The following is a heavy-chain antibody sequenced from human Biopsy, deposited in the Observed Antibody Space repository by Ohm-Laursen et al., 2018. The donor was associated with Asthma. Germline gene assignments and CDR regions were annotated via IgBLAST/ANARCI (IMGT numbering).Heavy chain of an antibody. J-gene: IGHJ4*02. D-gene: IGHD4-17*01. CDR2: HDHEEGGT. Sequence: ASVKVSCKISGYSLTDLSMHWVRQAPGQGLEWMGGHDHEEGGTVNARRFQGRVTMTEDTSTDTAYMELSSLSPDDTAVYYCASDFPKDYVRYNFQFWGQGTLVTVSS. CDR3: ASDFPKDYVRYNFQF. V-gene: IGHV1-24*01. CDR1: GYSLTDLS.